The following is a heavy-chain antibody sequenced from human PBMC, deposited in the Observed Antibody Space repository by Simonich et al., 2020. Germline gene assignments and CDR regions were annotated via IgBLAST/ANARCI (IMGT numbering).Heavy chain of an antibody. V-gene: IGHV1-8*03. CDR1: GYTFTSYD. CDR3: ARGIGSSWYFDY. J-gene: IGHJ4*02. D-gene: IGHD6-13*01. CDR2: MNPNSGNT. Sequence: QVQLVQSGAEVKKPGASVKVSCKASGYTFTSYDINWVRQATGQGLEWMGWMNPNSGNTGYAQKFQGRGTITRNTSISTAYMELSSLRSEDAAVYYCARGIGSSWYFDYWGQGTLVTVSS.